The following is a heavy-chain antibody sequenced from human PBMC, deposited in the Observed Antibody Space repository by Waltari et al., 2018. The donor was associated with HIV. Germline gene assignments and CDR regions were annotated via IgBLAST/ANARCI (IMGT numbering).Heavy chain of an antibody. CDR1: GFTFSSYW. J-gene: IGHJ4*02. CDR3: ARGGFYGSGSKVN. V-gene: IGHV3-7*04. Sequence: EVQLVESGGGLVQPGGSLRLSCAASGFTFSSYWMSWVRQAPGRGVGGVANIKQDGREKYYVDSVNGRFTISRDNAENSRYLQMNSLRAEDTAVYYCARGGFYGSGSKVNWGQGTLVTVSS. CDR2: IKQDGREK. D-gene: IGHD3-10*01.